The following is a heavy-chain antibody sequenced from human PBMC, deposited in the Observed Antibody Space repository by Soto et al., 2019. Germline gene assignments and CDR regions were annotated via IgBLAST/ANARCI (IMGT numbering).Heavy chain of an antibody. CDR1: EFSFSTFW. V-gene: IGHV3-74*01. CDR3: ARGGLEPLDY. CDR2: INPEETTT. Sequence: EMQLVESGGDLVQPGGSLRLSCAASEFSFSTFWMHWVRQAPGKGLVWVSRINPEETTTTYADSVRGRFTISRDNAKNTLYLQMNSLRAEDTAVYYCARGGLEPLDYWGQGTLVTVFS. J-gene: IGHJ4*02.